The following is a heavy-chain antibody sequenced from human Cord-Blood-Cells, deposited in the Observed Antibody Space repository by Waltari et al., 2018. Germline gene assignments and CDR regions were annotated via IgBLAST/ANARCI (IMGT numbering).Heavy chain of an antibody. CDR3: AREDRGSGSYDY. V-gene: IGHV4-34*01. D-gene: IGHD3-10*01. CDR1: GGSFSGYY. CDR2: INHSGST. J-gene: IGHJ4*02. Sequence: QVQLQQWGAGLLKPSETLSLTCAVYGGSFSGYYWSWIRQPPGKGLEWIGEINHSGSTNYNPSLKMRVTISVDTSKNQFSLKLSSVTAADTAVYYCAREDRGSGSYDYWGQGTLVTVSS.